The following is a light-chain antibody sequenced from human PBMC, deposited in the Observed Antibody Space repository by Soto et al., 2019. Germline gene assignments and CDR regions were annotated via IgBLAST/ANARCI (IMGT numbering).Light chain of an antibody. CDR1: QSISSW. J-gene: IGKJ2*01. CDR3: QHYNSYLYT. Sequence: DIQMTQSPSTLSASVGDRVTITCRASQSISSWLAWYQQKPGKAPKLLIYKASSLESGVPSRFSGSESGTEFTLTFSSLQPDDFATYYCQHYNSYLYTFGQGTKVDIK. CDR2: KAS. V-gene: IGKV1-5*03.